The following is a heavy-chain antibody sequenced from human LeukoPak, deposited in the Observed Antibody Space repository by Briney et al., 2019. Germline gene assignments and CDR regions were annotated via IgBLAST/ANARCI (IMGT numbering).Heavy chain of an antibody. D-gene: IGHD3-10*01. J-gene: IGHJ3*01. CDR1: GFIFNTFW. CDR2: INQDGSDM. CDR3: ARDFPGIGRGTFDF. Sequence: TGGSLRLSCAASGFIFNTFWMNWVRLTPGKGLEWVAKINQDGSDMYYVDSVKGRFFVSRDNARNLVYLQMNSLRVDDTAVYYCARDFPGIGRGTFDFWSQGTIIIVSS. V-gene: IGHV3-7*03.